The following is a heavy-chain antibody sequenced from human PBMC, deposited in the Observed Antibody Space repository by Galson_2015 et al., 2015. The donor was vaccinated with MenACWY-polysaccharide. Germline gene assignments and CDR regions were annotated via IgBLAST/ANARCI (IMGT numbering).Heavy chain of an antibody. V-gene: IGHV3-23*01. CDR1: GFTFSSYA. D-gene: IGHD3-16*02. Sequence: SLRLSCAASGFTFSSYAMHWVRQSPGKGLEWVSGISGTGGTTYYVDSVKGRFTISRDNFKNTVYLQMNSLRGEDTAVYYCAKAGGISRGMDVWGQGTTVTVSS. CDR2: ISGTGGTT. CDR3: AKAGGISRGMDV. J-gene: IGHJ6*02.